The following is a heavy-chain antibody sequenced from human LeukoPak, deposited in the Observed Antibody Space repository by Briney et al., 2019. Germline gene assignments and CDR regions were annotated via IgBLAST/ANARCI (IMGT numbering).Heavy chain of an antibody. CDR1: GFSFSSYS. Sequence: GGSLRLSCAASGFSFSSYSINWVRQAPGKGLEWVAVISYDGSNKYYADSVKGRFTISRDNSKNTLYLQMNSLRAEDTAVYYCARDRYSYDAGYYFDYWGQGTLVTVSS. CDR3: ARDRYSYDAGYYFDY. D-gene: IGHD5-18*01. J-gene: IGHJ4*02. CDR2: ISYDGSNK. V-gene: IGHV3-30*03.